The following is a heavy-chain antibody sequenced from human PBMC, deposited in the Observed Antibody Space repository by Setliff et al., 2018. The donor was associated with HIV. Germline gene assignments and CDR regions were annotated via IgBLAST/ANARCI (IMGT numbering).Heavy chain of an antibody. D-gene: IGHD6-19*01. Sequence: PGGSLRLSCAASGFTFRNYKMNWVRQAPGKGLEWVSSIDIGRGDIFYADSVQGRFTISRDNAKNSLYLQMDGLRAEDTAIYFCARDPRGAVAGFDYWGRGTLVTVSS. V-gene: IGHV3-21*06. CDR2: IDIGRGDI. CDR1: GFTFRNYK. J-gene: IGHJ4*02. CDR3: ARDPRGAVAGFDY.